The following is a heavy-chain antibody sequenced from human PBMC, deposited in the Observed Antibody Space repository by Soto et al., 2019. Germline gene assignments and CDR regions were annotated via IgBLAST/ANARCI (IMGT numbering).Heavy chain of an antibody. CDR3: ARDRRPRYCSGGSCYYYGMDV. CDR2: IWYDGSNK. CDR1: GFTFSSYG. D-gene: IGHD2-15*01. V-gene: IGHV3-33*01. Sequence: HPGGSLRLSCAASGFTFSSYGMHWVRQAPGKGLEWVAVIWYDGSNKYYADSVKGRFTISRDNSKNTLYLQMNSLRAEDTAVYYCARDRRPRYCSGGSCYYYGMDVWGQGTTVTV. J-gene: IGHJ6*02.